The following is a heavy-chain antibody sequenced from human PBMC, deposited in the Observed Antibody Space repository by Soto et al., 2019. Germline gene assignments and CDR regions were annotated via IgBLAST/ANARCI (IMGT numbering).Heavy chain of an antibody. Sequence: ASVTVYCTTSGSTFTGHYIHLVRQAPEQGPEWMGEIGPESGATRYAQKFQGRVTMTMDTSITTVYMELNNLRPDDTAVYYCGRGRSGQIVVFYWGQGTPVNVSS. D-gene: IGHD1-26*01. CDR3: GRGRSGQIVVFY. CDR1: GSTFTGHY. J-gene: IGHJ4*02. CDR2: IGPESGAT. V-gene: IGHV1-2*02.